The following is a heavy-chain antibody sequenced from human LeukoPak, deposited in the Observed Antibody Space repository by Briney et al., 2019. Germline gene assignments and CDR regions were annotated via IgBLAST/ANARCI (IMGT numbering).Heavy chain of an antibody. CDR1: GGSISSSSYY. D-gene: IGHD2-21*02. Sequence: SETLSLTCTVSGGSISSSSYYWGWISQPPGKGLEWIGSIYYSGSTYYNPSLKSRVTISVDTSKNQFSLKLSSVTAADTAVYYCARGSPSHIVVVTVVYGRRYFDYWGQGTLVTVSS. V-gene: IGHV4-39*01. CDR3: ARGSPSHIVVVTVVYGRRYFDY. CDR2: IYYSGST. J-gene: IGHJ4*02.